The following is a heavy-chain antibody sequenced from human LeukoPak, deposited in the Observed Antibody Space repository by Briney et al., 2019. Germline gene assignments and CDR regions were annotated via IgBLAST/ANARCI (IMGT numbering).Heavy chain of an antibody. CDR2: ISSSSYI. V-gene: IGHV3-21*01. J-gene: IGHJ5*02. CDR3: ARGVAAAGTSDP. Sequence: GGSLRLSCAASGFTFSSYSMNWVRQAPGKGLEWVSSISSSSYIYYADSVKGRSTISRDNAKNSLYLQMNSLRAEDTAVYYCARGVAAAGTSDPWGQGTLVTVSS. D-gene: IGHD6-13*01. CDR1: GFTFSSYS.